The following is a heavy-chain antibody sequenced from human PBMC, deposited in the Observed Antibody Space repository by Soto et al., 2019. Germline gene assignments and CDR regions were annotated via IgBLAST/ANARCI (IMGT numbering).Heavy chain of an antibody. CDR3: AKVRLTDYLRYAPHL. D-gene: IGHD2-8*01. CDR2: ISPNGDST. J-gene: IGHJ3*01. V-gene: IGHV3-23*01. Sequence: EVQLLESGGGLVQPGGSLRLACAASGFTFNKYAMNWVRQAPGRGLEWVSIISPNGDSTYYADSVKGLLTISRDNSQNTVFLQMNSLRAEETAIYFCAKVRLTDYLRYAPHLWGQGTLVTVSS. CDR1: GFTFNKYA.